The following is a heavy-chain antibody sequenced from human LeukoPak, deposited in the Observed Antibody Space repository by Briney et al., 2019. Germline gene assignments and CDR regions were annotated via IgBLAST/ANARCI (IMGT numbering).Heavy chain of an antibody. J-gene: IGHJ6*03. CDR2: IRDDGSNK. CDR1: GFIFSNDG. V-gene: IGHV3-30*02. Sequence: VGSLRLSCIASGFIFSNDGMNWVRQAPGKGLEWMAFIRDDGSNKYHADSVKGRFTISRGNSKNTLYLQMNSLRAEDTAVYYCAKEGPTAGSYYHSYMDVWGKGTTVTVSS. D-gene: IGHD1-1*01. CDR3: AKEGPTAGSYYHSYMDV.